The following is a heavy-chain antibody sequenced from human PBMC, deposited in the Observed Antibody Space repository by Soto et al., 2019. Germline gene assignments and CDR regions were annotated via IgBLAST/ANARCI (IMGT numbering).Heavy chain of an antibody. J-gene: IGHJ4*02. Sequence: PGGSLRLSCAASGFTFSSYGMHWVRQAPGKGLEWVAVIWYDGSNKYYADSVKGRFTISRDNSKNTLYLQMNSLRAEDTAVYYCARESIAAAYTFDYWGQGTLVTVSS. D-gene: IGHD6-13*01. CDR2: IWYDGSNK. V-gene: IGHV3-33*01. CDR1: GFTFSSYG. CDR3: ARESIAAAYTFDY.